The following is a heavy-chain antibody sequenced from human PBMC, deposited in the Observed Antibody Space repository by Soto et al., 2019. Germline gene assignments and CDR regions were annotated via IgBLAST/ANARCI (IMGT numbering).Heavy chain of an antibody. J-gene: IGHJ6*02. CDR2: IYPGDSDT. D-gene: IGHD6-13*01. V-gene: IGHV5-51*01. CDR3: ARTSAGGKYYYGMDV. CDR1: GYSFTSYW. Sequence: GESLKISCKGSGYSFTSYWIGWVRQMPGKGLEWMGIIYPGDSDTRYSPSFQGQVTIPADKSISTAYLQWSSLKASDTAMYYCARTSAGGKYYYGMDVWGQGTTVTVSS.